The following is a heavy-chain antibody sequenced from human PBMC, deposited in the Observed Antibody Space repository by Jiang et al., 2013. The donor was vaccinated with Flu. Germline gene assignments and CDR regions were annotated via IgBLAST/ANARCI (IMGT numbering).Heavy chain of an antibody. V-gene: IGHV3-11*01. Sequence: ISSSGSTIYYADSVKGRFTISRDNAKNSLYLQMNSLRAEDTAVYYCARDKLGYCSGGSCYSTFDYWGQGTLVTVSS. J-gene: IGHJ4*02. CDR2: ISSSGSTI. CDR3: ARDKLGYCSGGSCYSTFDY. D-gene: IGHD2-15*01.